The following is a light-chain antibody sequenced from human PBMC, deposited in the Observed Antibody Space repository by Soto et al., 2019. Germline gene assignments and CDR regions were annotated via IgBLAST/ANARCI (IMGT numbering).Light chain of an antibody. CDR2: GVS. CDR3: QQYGDWPLT. V-gene: IGKV3-15*01. Sequence: EIVMTQSPVTLSVSPGERATLSCRASQSVRSTYLAWYQQKPGQAPRLLIFGVSNRAAGIPARFSGSGSGTEFTLTISSLQSEDFAVYYCQQYGDWPLTFGGGTNVEIK. CDR1: QSVRSTY. J-gene: IGKJ4*01.